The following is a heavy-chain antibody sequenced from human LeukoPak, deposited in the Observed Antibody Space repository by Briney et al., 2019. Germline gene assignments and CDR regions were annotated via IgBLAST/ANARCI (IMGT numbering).Heavy chain of an antibody. V-gene: IGHV4-34*01. CDR2: INHSGST. D-gene: IGHD2-2*01. CDR1: GGSFSGYY. J-gene: IGHJ4*02. Sequence: PSETLSLTCAVYGGSFSGYYWSWIRQPPGKGLEWIGEINHSGSTNYNPSLKSRVTISVDTSKNQFSLKLSSVTAADTAVYYCARGRKRYCSSTSCSRYYYFDYWGQGTLVTVSS. CDR3: ARGRKRYCSSTSCSRYYYFDY.